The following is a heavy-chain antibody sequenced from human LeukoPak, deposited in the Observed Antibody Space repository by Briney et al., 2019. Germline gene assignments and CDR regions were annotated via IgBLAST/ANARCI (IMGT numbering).Heavy chain of an antibody. CDR2: ISGNGDNT. J-gene: IGHJ6*02. CDR3: APRCCGVDV. D-gene: IGHD2-21*01. Sequence: GGSLRLSCAASGFTFSSYNMNWVRQAPGKGLELVSEISGNGDNTYYADSVRGRFTISRDNSKNTLYLQMNSLRAEDTAVYYCAPRCCGVDVWGQGTTVTVSS. V-gene: IGHV3-23*01. CDR1: GFTFSSYN.